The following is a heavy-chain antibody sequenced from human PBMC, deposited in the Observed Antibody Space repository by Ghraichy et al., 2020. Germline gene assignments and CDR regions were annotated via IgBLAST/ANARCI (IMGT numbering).Heavy chain of an antibody. D-gene: IGHD1-26*01. J-gene: IGHJ3*02. Sequence: GGSLRLSCAASGFTFSSYAMSWVRQAPGKGLEWVSAISGSGGSTYYADSVKGRFTISRDNSKNTLYLQMNSLRAEDTAVYYCVGWEDYSRVNAFDIWGQGTMVTVSS. V-gene: IGHV3-23*01. CDR1: GFTFSSYA. CDR2: ISGSGGST. CDR3: VGWEDYSRVNAFDI.